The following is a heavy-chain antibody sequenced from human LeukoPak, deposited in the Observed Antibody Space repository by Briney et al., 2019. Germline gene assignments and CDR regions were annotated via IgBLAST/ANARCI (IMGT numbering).Heavy chain of an antibody. V-gene: IGHV1-2*06. CDR1: GYTFTGYY. J-gene: IGHJ4*02. Sequence: ASVKVSCEASGYTFTGYYMHWVRQAPGQGLEWMGRINHNSGGTNYAQKFQGRVTMTRDTSISTAYMEPSRLRSDDTAVYYCASDPSITMVRGARDYWGQGTLVTVSS. D-gene: IGHD3-10*01. CDR2: INHNSGGT. CDR3: ASDPSITMVRGARDY.